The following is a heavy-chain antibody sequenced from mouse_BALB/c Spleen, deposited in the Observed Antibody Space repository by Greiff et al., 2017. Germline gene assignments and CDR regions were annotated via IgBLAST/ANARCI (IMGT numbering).Heavy chain of an antibody. V-gene: IGHV1-87*01. Sequence: VQLQQSGAELARPGASVKLSCKASGYTFTSYWMQWVKQRPGQGLEWIGAIYPGDGDTRYTQKFKGKATLTADKSSSTAYMQLSSLASEDSAVYYCARKYFDYWGHGTTLTVSS. CDR3: ARKYFDY. CDR2: IYPGDGDT. CDR1: GYTFTSYW. J-gene: IGHJ2*01.